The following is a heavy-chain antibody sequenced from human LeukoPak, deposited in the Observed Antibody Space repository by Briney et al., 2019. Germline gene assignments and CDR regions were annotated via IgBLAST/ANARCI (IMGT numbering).Heavy chain of an antibody. CDR2: IYSGGST. V-gene: IGHV3-66*01. D-gene: IGHD3-22*01. Sequence: GGSLRLSWAASGFTVSSNYMSWVRQAPGKGLEWVSVIYSGGSTYYADSVKGRFTISRDNSKNTLYLQMNSLRAEDTAVYYCARESYYDSSGSDYWGQGTLVTVSS. J-gene: IGHJ4*02. CDR3: ARESYYDSSGSDY. CDR1: GFTVSSNY.